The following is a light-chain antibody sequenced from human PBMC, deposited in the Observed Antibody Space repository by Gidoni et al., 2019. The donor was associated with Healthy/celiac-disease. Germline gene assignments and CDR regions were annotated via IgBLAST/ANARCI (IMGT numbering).Light chain of an antibody. CDR2: SNN. CDR1: SSNNGSNT. CDR3: ASWDDSLNGPV. Sequence: QSVLTQPPSASATPGQRVTISCSGSSSNNGSNTVNWYQRFPGTAPKLLIYSNNQRPAGFPYRFSGSNSGTSAALAISGLQSEDVADYYCASWDDSLNGPVFGGGTKRTVL. J-gene: IGLJ2*01. V-gene: IGLV1-44*01.